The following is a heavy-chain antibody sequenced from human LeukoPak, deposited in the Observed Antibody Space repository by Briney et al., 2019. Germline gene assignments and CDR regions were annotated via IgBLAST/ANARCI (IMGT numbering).Heavy chain of an antibody. V-gene: IGHV3-53*01. D-gene: IGHD4-17*01. Sequence: PGGSLRLSCAASGFAVSSIYMSWVRQAPGKGLEWVSIIYSGGSTYYADSVKGRFTISRDNSKNTLYLQMNSLRAEDTAVYYCVRGDYGDYTLFDYWGQGTLVTVSS. J-gene: IGHJ4*02. CDR1: GFAVSSIY. CDR2: IYSGGST. CDR3: VRGDYGDYTLFDY.